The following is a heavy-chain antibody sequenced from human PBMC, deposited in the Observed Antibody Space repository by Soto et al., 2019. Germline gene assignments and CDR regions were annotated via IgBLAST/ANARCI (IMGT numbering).Heavy chain of an antibody. V-gene: IGHV4-30-4*01. CDR3: ARGSGVAAYYNWFDP. CDR1: GGSISSGDYY. D-gene: IGHD2-15*01. J-gene: IGHJ5*02. Sequence: NPSETLSRTCTVSGGSISSGDYYWSWIRQPPGKGLEWIGYIYYSGSTYYNPSLKSRVTISVDTSKNQFSLKLSSVTAADTAVYYCARGSGVAAYYNWFDPWGQGTLVTVSS. CDR2: IYYSGST.